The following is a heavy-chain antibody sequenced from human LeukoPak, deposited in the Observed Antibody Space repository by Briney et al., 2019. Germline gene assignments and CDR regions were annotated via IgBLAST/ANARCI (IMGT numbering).Heavy chain of an antibody. CDR2: INPNSGGT. J-gene: IGHJ6*03. CDR3: ASSGDILTGYPYYYYYYMDV. Sequence: ASVKVSCKASGGTFSSYAISWVRQAPGQGLEWMGWINPNSGGTNYAQKFQGRVTMTRDTSISTAYMELSRLRSDDTAVYYCASSGDILTGYPYYYYYYMDVWGKGTTVTISS. D-gene: IGHD3-9*01. V-gene: IGHV1-2*02. CDR1: GGTFSSYA.